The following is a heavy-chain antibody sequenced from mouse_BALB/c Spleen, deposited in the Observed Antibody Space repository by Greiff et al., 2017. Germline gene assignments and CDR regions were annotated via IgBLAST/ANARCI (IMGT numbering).Heavy chain of an antibody. Sequence: QVQLKESGAELVRPGVSVKISCKGSGYTFTDYAMHWVKQSHAKSLEWIGVISTYYGDASYNQKFKGKATMTVDKSSSTAYMELARLTSEDSAIYYCARSYVDYWGQGTTLTVSS. CDR2: ISTYYGDA. CDR3: ARSYVDY. V-gene: IGHV1S137*01. D-gene: IGHD6-5*01. CDR1: GYTFTDYA. J-gene: IGHJ2*01.